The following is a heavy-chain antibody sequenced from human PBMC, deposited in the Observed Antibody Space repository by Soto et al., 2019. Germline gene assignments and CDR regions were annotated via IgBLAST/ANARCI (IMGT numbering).Heavy chain of an antibody. V-gene: IGHV3-21*01. CDR3: ARGASTDSSTWFYY. J-gene: IGHJ4*02. CDR2: ISSTGTYI. Sequence: EVQLGESGGGLVKPGGSLRVSCAASGFTFSAYSLNWVRQAPWKGLGWVASISSTGTYIYYADSVQGRFTISRDNAKHSLHLQMAILRAEDKAVYYCARGASTDSSTWFYYCGQGTLVIVSA. CDR1: GFTFSAYS. D-gene: IGHD6-13*01.